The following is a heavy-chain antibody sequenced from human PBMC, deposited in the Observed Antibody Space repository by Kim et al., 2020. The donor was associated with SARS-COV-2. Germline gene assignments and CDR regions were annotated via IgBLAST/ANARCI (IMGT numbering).Heavy chain of an antibody. Sequence: GGSLRLSCAVSGFTFRSYAMSWVRQAPGKGLEWVSSLSGSGFTTYYPDSVKGRFTISRDNSKNMLYLQMNSLRAEDTAVYYCAKGRTAVAYGLVDFWGQGTLVAVSS. CDR2: LSGSGFTT. CDR1: GFTFRSYA. D-gene: IGHD4-17*01. J-gene: IGHJ4*02. CDR3: AKGRTAVAYGLVDF. V-gene: IGHV3-23*01.